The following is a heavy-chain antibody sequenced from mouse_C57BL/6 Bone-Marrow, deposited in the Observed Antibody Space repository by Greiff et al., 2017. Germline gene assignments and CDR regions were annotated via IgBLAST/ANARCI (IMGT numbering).Heavy chain of an antibody. CDR2: IHPNSGST. J-gene: IGHJ2*01. CDR1: GYTFTSYW. D-gene: IGHD1-1*01. Sequence: QVQLQQSGAELVKPGASVKLSCKASGYTFTSYWMHWVKQRPGQGLEWIGMIHPNSGSTNYNEKFKSKATLTVDKSSSTAYMQLSSLTSEDSAVYYCARRGLFTTVVAFDYWGQGTTLTVSS. V-gene: IGHV1-64*01. CDR3: ARRGLFTTVVAFDY.